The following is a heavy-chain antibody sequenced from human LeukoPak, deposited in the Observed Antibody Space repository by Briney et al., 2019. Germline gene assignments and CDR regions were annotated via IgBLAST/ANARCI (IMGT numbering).Heavy chain of an antibody. V-gene: IGHV3-33*01. Sequence: GGSLRLSCAASGSTFSSYGMHWVRQAPGKGLEWVAVIWYVGSNKYYADSVKGRFTISRDNSKNTLYLQMNSLRAEDTAVYYCARGHYDILTGYYPHFDYWGQGTLVTVSS. D-gene: IGHD3-9*01. CDR3: ARGHYDILTGYYPHFDY. CDR1: GSTFSSYG. J-gene: IGHJ4*02. CDR2: IWYVGSNK.